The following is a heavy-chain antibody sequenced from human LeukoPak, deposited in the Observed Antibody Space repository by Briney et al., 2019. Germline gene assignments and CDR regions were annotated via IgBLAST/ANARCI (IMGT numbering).Heavy chain of an antibody. D-gene: IGHD3-10*01. J-gene: IGHJ3*01. V-gene: IGHV3-74*01. CDR2: TNRDDSDT. Sequence: GGSLRLSCAASGFTFSGYWMHWVRQAPGKGLVWVSRTNRDDSDTSYADSVKGRFTISRDNSQNTLFLQMNSLRVEDTAIYYCAKDSYVSGRPLHTFDVWGQGTMVTVSS. CDR3: AKDSYVSGRPLHTFDV. CDR1: GFTFSGYW.